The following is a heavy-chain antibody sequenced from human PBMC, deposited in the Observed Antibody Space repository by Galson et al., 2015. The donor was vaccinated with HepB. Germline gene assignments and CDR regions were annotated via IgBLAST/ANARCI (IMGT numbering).Heavy chain of an antibody. CDR3: ARVLNYGSGSYPFDY. CDR2: IIPILGIA. D-gene: IGHD3-10*01. J-gene: IGHJ4*02. V-gene: IGHV1-69*02. CDR1: GGTFSSYT. Sequence: SCKASGGTFSSYTISWVRQAPGQGLEWMGRIIPILGIANYAQKFQGRVTITADKSTSTAYMELSSLRSEDTAVYYCARVLNYGSGSYPFDYWGQGTLVTVSS.